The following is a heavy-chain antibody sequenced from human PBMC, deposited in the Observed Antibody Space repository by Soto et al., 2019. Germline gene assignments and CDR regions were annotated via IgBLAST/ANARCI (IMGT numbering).Heavy chain of an antibody. J-gene: IGHJ4*02. CDR3: ARTSAYSTGWPYDY. CDR1: GGTFSSYA. V-gene: IGHV1-69*01. CDR2: IIPPFRTP. D-gene: IGHD6-19*01. Sequence: QVQLVQSGAEVKKPGSSVKVSCKASGGTFSSYAMSWVRQAPGQGLEWMGGIIPPFRTPNYAQKFQGRVTIAADESTSTAYMELSSLTSEETAVYFFARTSAYSTGWPYDYWGQGTLVTVSS.